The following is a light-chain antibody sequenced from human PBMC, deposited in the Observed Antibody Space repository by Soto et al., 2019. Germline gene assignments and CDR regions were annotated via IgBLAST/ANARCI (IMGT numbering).Light chain of an antibody. CDR2: GAS. CDR1: QSVSSIY. CDR3: QQYGSSPQPIT. J-gene: IGKJ5*01. Sequence: EIVLTQSPGTLSLSPGERATLSCRASQSVSSIYLAWYQQKPGQAPRLLIYGASSRATGIPDRFSGSGSGTDFTLTISRLEPEDFAVYYCQQYGSSPQPITFGQGTRLEI. V-gene: IGKV3-20*01.